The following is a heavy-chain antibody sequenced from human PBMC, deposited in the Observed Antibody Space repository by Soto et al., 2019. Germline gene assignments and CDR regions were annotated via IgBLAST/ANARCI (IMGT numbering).Heavy chain of an antibody. CDR3: ARDKEYSSSMETSFDP. V-gene: IGHV1-2*04. CDR1: GYTFTGYY. Sequence: GASVKVSCKASGYTFTGYYMHWVRQAPGQGLEWMGWINPNSGGTNYAQKFQGWVTMTRDTSISTAYMELSRLRSDDTAVYYCARDKEYSSSMETSFDPWGQGTLVTVSS. CDR2: INPNSGGT. D-gene: IGHD6-6*01. J-gene: IGHJ5*02.